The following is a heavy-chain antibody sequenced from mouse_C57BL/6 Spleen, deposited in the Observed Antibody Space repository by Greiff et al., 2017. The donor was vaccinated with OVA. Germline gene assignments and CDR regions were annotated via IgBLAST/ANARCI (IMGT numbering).Heavy chain of an antibody. Sequence: QVQLQQPGAELAKPGASVKLSCKASGYTFTSYWMHWVKQRPGQGLEWIGMIHPNSGSTNYNEKFKSKATLTVDKSSSTAYMQLSSLTSEDSAVYYCAREDSSGYVFDYWGQGTTLTVSS. V-gene: IGHV1-64*01. CDR3: AREDSSGYVFDY. CDR1: GYTFTSYW. J-gene: IGHJ2*01. CDR2: IHPNSGST. D-gene: IGHD3-2*02.